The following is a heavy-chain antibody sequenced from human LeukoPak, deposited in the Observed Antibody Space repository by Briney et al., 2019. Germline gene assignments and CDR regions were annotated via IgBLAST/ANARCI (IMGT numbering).Heavy chain of an antibody. D-gene: IGHD3-10*01. CDR2: INHSGST. V-gene: IGHV4-34*01. CDR1: GGSFSGYY. CDR3: ARGKAMVRGVISYYYYYGMDV. Sequence: SETLSLTCAVYGGSFSGYYWSWIRQPPGKGLEWIGEINHSGSTNYNPSLKSRVTISVDTSKNQFPLKLSSVTAADTAVYYCARGKAMVRGVISYYYYYGMDVWGQGTTVTVSS. J-gene: IGHJ6*02.